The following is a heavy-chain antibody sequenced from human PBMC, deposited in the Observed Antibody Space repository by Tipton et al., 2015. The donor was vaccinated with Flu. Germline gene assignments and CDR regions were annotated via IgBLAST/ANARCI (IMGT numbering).Heavy chain of an antibody. CDR2: IYNSEYT. CDR1: GGSISSFY. V-gene: IGHV4-59*12. Sequence: TLSLTCTVSGGSISSFYWNWIQQPPGKGLEWIGYIYNSEYTKYNPSLKSRVTISVDTSKKQFSLQLRSVTAADTAAYYCARDPSLGMPDYFDYWGQGTLVTASS. CDR3: ARDPSLGMPDYFDY. D-gene: IGHD2-2*01. J-gene: IGHJ4*02.